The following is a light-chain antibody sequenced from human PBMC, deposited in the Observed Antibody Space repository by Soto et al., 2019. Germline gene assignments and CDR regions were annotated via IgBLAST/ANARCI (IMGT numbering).Light chain of an antibody. Sequence: SYELTQPLSVSVALGQTARITCGGNNIGSKNVHWYQQKPGQAPVLVIYGDSNRPSGIPQRFSGSTSGTTATLTISRAQAEEEADYYCQVWDSSTEGVFGGGTKLTVL. CDR1: NIGSKN. CDR3: QVWDSSTEGV. J-gene: IGLJ2*01. CDR2: GDS. V-gene: IGLV3-9*01.